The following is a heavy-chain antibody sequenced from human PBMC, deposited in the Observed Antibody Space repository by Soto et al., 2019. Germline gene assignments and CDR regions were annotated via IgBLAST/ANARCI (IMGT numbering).Heavy chain of an antibody. CDR2: VSFRGDI. D-gene: IGHD2-2*01. CDR1: GFMFSSYT. CDR3: VRGCSRASCYYY. J-gene: IGHJ4*02. Sequence: GGSLRLSCTASGFMFSSYTMNWVRQAPGKGLEWVSSVSFRGDIYYADSLEGRFTISRDDAKNSLYLQMNSLRAEDTAVYYCVRGCSRASCYYYWGQGPLLTVS. V-gene: IGHV3-21*01.